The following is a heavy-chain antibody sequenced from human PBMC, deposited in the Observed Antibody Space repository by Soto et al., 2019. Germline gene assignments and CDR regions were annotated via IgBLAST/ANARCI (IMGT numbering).Heavy chain of an antibody. V-gene: IGHV4-30-2*06. D-gene: IGHD3-22*01. CDR1: GGSISGVYYS. CDR2: IYQDGNA. J-gene: IGHJ4*02. CDR3: ARGSNSGGYYVGFDY. Sequence: SETLSLTCTVSGGSISGVYYSWSFIRQSPGEGLEWIGYIYQDGNAFYNPSLKNRVSISLDRSKNQFSLSLNSVTAADTAVYYCARGSNSGGYYVGFDYWGQGTLVTVS.